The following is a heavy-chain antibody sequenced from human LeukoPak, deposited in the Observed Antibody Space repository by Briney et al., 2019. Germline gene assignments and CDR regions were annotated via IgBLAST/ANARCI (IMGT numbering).Heavy chain of an antibody. CDR2: IYYSGST. Sequence: SETLSLTCTVSGDSISRSNYYWGWIRQPPGKGLEWIGSIYYSGSTDYNPSLKSRVTISVDTSKNQFSLKLSSVTAADTAVFYCARQVRDSSPGLYFDYWGQGTLVTVSS. CDR3: ARQVRDSSPGLYFDY. J-gene: IGHJ4*02. V-gene: IGHV4-39*01. CDR1: GDSISRSNYY. D-gene: IGHD3-22*01.